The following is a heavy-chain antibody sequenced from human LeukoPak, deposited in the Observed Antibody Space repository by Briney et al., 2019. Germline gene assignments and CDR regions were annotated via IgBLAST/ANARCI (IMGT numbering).Heavy chain of an antibody. CDR3: ARGYYDSSGWAEAFDI. D-gene: IGHD3-22*01. CDR1: GFTFSSYS. V-gene: IGHV3-21*01. J-gene: IGHJ3*02. CDR2: ISSSSSYI. Sequence: GGSLRLSCAASGFTFSSYSMNWVRQAPGKGLEWVSSISSSSSYIYYADSVKGRFTISRDNAKNSLNLQMNSLRAEDTAVYYCARGYYDSSGWAEAFDIWGQGTMVTVSS.